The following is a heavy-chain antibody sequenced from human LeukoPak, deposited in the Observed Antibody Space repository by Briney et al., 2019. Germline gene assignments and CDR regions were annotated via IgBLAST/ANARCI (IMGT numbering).Heavy chain of an antibody. CDR3: AYPGIAAASPNFSDMGVFDI. J-gene: IGHJ3*02. Sequence: PGGSLRLSCAASGFTFSSYGMHWVRQAPGKGLEWVAVISCDGSNKYYADSVEGRFTISRDNCKNTLYLQMNSLRTEDTAVYYCAYPGIAAASPNFSDMGVFDIWGEGKMVTVSS. CDR1: GFTFSSYG. CDR2: ISCDGSNK. V-gene: IGHV3-30*03. D-gene: IGHD6-13*01.